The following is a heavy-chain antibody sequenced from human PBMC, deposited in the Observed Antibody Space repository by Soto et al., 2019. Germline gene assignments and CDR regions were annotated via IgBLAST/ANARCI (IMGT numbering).Heavy chain of an antibody. CDR3: ARDRAEGSSSTPAGGMDV. CDR1: GGSIRTYY. D-gene: IGHD6-6*01. V-gene: IGHV4-59*01. J-gene: IGHJ6*02. Sequence: SETLSLTCVVSGGSIRTYYWNWIRQPPGGGLEWIAYIHYSGVTNYSPSLRGRVSISIDRSNNEFSLKVSSVTAADTAVYYCARDRAEGSSSTPAGGMDVWGPGTTVTVSS. CDR2: IHYSGVT.